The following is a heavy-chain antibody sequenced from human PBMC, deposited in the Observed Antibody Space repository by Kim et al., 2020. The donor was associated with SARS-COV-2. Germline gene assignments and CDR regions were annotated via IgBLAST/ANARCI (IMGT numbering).Heavy chain of an antibody. Sequence: IHYADSVRGRFTISRDKAGESLFLRTNSLRDDDTAVYYCARGLQYAFDVWGRGTMVTASS. CDR2: I. V-gene: IGHV3-48*02. J-gene: IGHJ3*01. CDR3: ARGLQYAFDV.